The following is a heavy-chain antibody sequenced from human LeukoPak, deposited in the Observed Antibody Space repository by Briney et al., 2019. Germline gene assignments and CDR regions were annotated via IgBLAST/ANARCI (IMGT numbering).Heavy chain of an antibody. V-gene: IGHV1-46*01. D-gene: IGHD3-10*01. CDR3: AREKGFTMVRQGLDI. J-gene: IGHJ3*02. CDR2: INPSVGGT. CDR1: GYTFTNYY. Sequence: VASVKVSCKASGYTFTNYYLHWVRQAPGQGLEWMGIINPSVGGTTYAQKFQGRVTMTRDKSTSTVYMELSSLRSEDTAVYYCAREKGFTMVRQGLDIWGQGTMVTVSS.